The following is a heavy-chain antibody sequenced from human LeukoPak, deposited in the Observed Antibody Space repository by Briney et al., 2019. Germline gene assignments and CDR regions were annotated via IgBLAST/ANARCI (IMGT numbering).Heavy chain of an antibody. CDR1: GFTFSSYS. CDR2: ISYDGSNK. D-gene: IGHD6-13*01. CDR3: ARDLYSSSWYFVSPGGY. Sequence: GGSLRLSCAASGFTFSSYSMMWVRQAPGKGLEWVAVISYDGSNKYYADSVKGRFTISRDNAKNSLYLQMNSLRAKDTAFYYCARDLYSSSWYFVSPGGYWGQGTLVTVSS. J-gene: IGHJ4*02. V-gene: IGHV3-30*03.